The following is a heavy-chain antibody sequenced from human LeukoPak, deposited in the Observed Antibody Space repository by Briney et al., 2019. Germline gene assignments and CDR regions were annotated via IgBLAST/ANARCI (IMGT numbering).Heavy chain of an antibody. J-gene: IGHJ6*03. CDR1: GGSISSYY. CDR3: ARDRRGYCSGGSCYSPIPLNYYYYYYMDV. Sequence: SETLSLTCTASGGSISSYYWSWIRQPAGKGLEWIGRIYTSGSTNYNPSLKSRVTMSVDTSKNQFSLKLSSVTAADTAVYYCARDRRGYCSGGSCYSPIPLNYYYYYYMDVWGKGTTVTVSS. CDR2: IYTSGST. V-gene: IGHV4-4*07. D-gene: IGHD2-15*01.